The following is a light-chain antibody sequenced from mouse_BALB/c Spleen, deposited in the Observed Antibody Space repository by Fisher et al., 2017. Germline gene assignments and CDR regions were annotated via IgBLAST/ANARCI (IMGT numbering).Light chain of an antibody. CDR3: FQGSGYPLT. CDR1: SSVSY. CDR2: STS. J-gene: IGKJ5*01. Sequence: DIVMTQTPAIMSASPGEKVTITCSASSSVSYMHWFQQKPGTSPKLWIYSTSKLASGVPGRFSGSGSGNSYSLTISSMEAEDVATYYCFQGSGYPLTFGAGTKLELK. V-gene: IGKV4-63*01.